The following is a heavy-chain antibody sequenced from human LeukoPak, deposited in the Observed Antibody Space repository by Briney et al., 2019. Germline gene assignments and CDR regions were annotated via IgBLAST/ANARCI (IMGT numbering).Heavy chain of an antibody. CDR2: VHGNSGGT. V-gene: IGHV1-2*02. CDR1: GYTFTDYY. Sequence: ASVKVSCKTSGYTFTDYYTHWVRQAPGQGLEWMGWVHGNSGGTEYAQKFQGRVTMTRDTSISTAYMELSRLTSDDTAVYYCARDPSTNVEFDCWGQGTLVTVSS. J-gene: IGHJ4*02. CDR3: ARDPSTNVEFDC.